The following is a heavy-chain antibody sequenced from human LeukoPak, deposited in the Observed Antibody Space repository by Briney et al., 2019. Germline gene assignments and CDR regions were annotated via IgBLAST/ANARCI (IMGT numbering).Heavy chain of an antibody. CDR2: INTGGSST. CDR3: ARDLDGYRSGNGA. V-gene: IGHV3-74*01. Sequence: GGSLRLSCAASGFTFSNYWMHWVRQAPGKGLVLVSRINTGGSSTDYADSVKGRFTISRDNAKNTLYLQINRLRAEDTAVYYCARDLDGYRSGNGAWGQGTLVTVSS. D-gene: IGHD5-12*01. J-gene: IGHJ5*02. CDR1: GFTFSNYW.